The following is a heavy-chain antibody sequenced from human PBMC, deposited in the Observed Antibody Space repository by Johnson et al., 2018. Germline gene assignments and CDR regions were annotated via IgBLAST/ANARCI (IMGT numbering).Heavy chain of an antibody. CDR1: GMTFSSYS. CDR3: AKTGYGPSALHN. D-gene: IGHD5-18*01. V-gene: IGHV3-48*01. CDR2: ISSSSSDI. J-gene: IGHJ3*02. Sequence: VQLVESGGGLVQPGGSLRLSCVASGMTFSSYSMNWVRQAPGTGLEWVSYISSSSSDIHSADSVKRRFTFSRDNANNSLYLQMNSLIPEDKALYYYAKTGYGPSALHNWGQGTMVTVSS.